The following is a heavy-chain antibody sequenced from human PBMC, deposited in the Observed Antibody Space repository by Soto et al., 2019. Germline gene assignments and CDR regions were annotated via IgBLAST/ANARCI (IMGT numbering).Heavy chain of an antibody. CDR1: GGSFSGYY. D-gene: IGHD3-9*01. CDR3: ARNADYDILTGYYGMDV. J-gene: IGHJ6*02. V-gene: IGHV4-34*01. CDR2: INHSGST. Sequence: SETLSLTCAVYGGSFSGYYWSWIRQPPGKGLEWIGEINHSGSTNYNPSLKSRVTISVDTSKNQFSLKLSSVTAADTAVYYCARNADYDILTGYYGMDVWGQGTTVTVYS.